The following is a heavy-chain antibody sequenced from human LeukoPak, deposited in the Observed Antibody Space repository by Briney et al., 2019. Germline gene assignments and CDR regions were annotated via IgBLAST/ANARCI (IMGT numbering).Heavy chain of an antibody. D-gene: IGHD5-18*01. CDR3: ARSYTPMVLDY. J-gene: IGHJ4*02. V-gene: IGHV4-59*01. CDR2: IYYSGST. Sequence: SETLSLTCTVSGGSISSYYWSWIRQPPGKGLERIGYIYYSGSTNYNPSLKSRVTISVDTSKNQFSLELSSVTAADTAVYYCARSYTPMVLDYWGQGTLVTISS. CDR1: GGSISSYY.